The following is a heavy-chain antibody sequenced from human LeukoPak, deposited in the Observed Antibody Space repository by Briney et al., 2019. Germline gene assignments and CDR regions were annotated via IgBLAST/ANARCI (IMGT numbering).Heavy chain of an antibody. J-gene: IGHJ6*03. D-gene: IGHD3-22*01. CDR2: INSDGSGT. V-gene: IGHV3-74*01. Sequence: GGSLRLSCAASGFTFSSYWMHWVRQAPGKGLVWVSRINSDGSGTSYADSVKGRFTISRDNAKNTLYLQMNSLRAEDTAVYYCARDPDYYDSPYYYYYMDVWGKGTTVTVSS. CDR3: ARDPDYYDSPYYYYYMDV. CDR1: GFTFSSYW.